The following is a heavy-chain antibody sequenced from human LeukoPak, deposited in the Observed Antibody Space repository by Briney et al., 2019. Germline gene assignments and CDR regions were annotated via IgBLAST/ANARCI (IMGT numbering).Heavy chain of an antibody. Sequence: GASVKVSCKASGYTFTSYGISWVRQAPGQGLEWMGWISAYNGNTNYAQKLQGRVTMTTDTSTSTAYMELRSLRSDDTAVYYCARDDVYFPIAVAGSDYWGQGTLVTVSS. D-gene: IGHD6-19*01. J-gene: IGHJ4*02. CDR3: ARDDVYFPIAVAGSDY. CDR2: ISAYNGNT. CDR1: GYTFTSYG. V-gene: IGHV1-18*01.